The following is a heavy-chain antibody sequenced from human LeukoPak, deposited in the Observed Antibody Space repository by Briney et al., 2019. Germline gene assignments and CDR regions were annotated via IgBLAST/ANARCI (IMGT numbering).Heavy chain of an antibody. J-gene: IGHJ4*02. CDR1: GYTFSTYA. CDR2: INGDNGNT. CDR3: ARGGPNSGGWTLDH. Sequence: ASVKVSCKTSGYTFSTYAMHWVRQAPGQSLEWMGCINGDNGNTQYSQKFQGRVTFTRDTSATTAYMELSGLTSEDMAVFYCARGGPNSGGWTLDHWGQGTPVSVSS. V-gene: IGHV1-3*03. D-gene: IGHD6-19*01.